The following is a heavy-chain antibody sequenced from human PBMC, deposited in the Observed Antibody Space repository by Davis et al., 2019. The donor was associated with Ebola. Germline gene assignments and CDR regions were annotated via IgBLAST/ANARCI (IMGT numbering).Heavy chain of an antibody. CDR2: MNPQSGNT. V-gene: IGHV1-8*02. Sequence: ASVKVSCKTSGYTFKNYDINWLRQASGRGLEWMGRMNPQSGNTGYAQKLQGRVTMTTDTSTSTAYMELRSLRSDDTAVYYCARFGWIYYYYMDVWGKGTTVTVSS. CDR1: GYTFKNYD. D-gene: IGHD6-19*01. J-gene: IGHJ6*03. CDR3: ARFGWIYYYYMDV.